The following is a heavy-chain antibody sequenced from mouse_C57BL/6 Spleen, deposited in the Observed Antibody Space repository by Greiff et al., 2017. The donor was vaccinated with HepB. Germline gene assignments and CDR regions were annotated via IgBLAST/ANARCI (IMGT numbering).Heavy chain of an antibody. V-gene: IGHV1-15*01. CDR2: IDPETGGT. CDR3: TGGGVYYGSSYHYWYFDV. CDR1: GYTFTDYE. J-gene: IGHJ1*03. D-gene: IGHD1-1*01. Sequence: VQLQQSGAELVRPGASVTLSCKASGYTFTDYEMHWVKQTPVHGLEWIGAIDPETGGTAYNQKFKGKAILTADKSSRTAYMELRSLTSEDSAVYYCTGGGVYYGSSYHYWYFDVWGTGTTVTVSS.